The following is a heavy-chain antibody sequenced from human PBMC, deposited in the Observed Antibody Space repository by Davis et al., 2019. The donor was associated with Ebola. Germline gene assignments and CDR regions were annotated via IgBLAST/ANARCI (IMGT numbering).Heavy chain of an antibody. CDR1: GFTFSDYY. V-gene: IGHV3-69-1*01. Sequence: GESLKISCAASGFTFSDYYMNWVRQAPGKGLEWVSSISSSSTIYYADSVKGRFTISRDNAKNSLYLQMNSLRAEDTAVYYCARDLVQGVIFYYGMDVWGQGTTVTVSS. CDR2: ISSSSTI. D-gene: IGHD3-10*01. J-gene: IGHJ6*02. CDR3: ARDLVQGVIFYYGMDV.